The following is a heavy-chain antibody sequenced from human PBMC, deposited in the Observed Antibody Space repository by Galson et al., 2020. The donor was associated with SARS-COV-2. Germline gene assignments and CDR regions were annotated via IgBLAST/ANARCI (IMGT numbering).Heavy chain of an antibody. CDR1: GFTFSSYG. CDR2: IWYDGSNK. Sequence: GGSLRLSCTASGFTFSSYGMPWVRQAPGKGLEWVAVIWYDGSNKYYADSDKGRFTISSDNSKNTLHLQMNSLRAEDTAVYYCARDPISSGCDAYYFEYWGQGTLVTVSS. V-gene: IGHV3-33*01. J-gene: IGHJ4*02. D-gene: IGHD6-19*01. CDR3: ARDPISSGCDAYYFEY.